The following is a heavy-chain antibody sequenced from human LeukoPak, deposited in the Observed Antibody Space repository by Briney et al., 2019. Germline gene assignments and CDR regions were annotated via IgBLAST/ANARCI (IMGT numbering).Heavy chain of an antibody. CDR1: GYTFTSYY. D-gene: IGHD3-10*01. J-gene: IGHJ1*01. CDR2: INPNSGST. V-gene: IGHV1-2*02. Sequence: ASVKVSCKASGYTFTSYYMHWVRQAPGQGLEWMGWINPNSGSTNYAQGFQGRVTMTRDTSIGTAYMALSSLKSDDTATYYCARVGEDWALLYWGRGTQVTVSS. CDR3: ARVGEDWALLY.